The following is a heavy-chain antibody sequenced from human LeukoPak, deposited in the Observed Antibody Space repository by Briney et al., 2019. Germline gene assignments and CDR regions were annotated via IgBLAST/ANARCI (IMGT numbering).Heavy chain of an antibody. J-gene: IGHJ4*02. CDR1: GGSISTYY. CDR3: ARLGRYSSTYYYFDY. Sequence: PSETLSLTCTVSGGSISTYYWSWIRQPPGKGLEWIGYIYYSGSTNYNPSLKSRVTISVDTSKNQFSLKLSSVTAADTAVYYCARLGRYSSTYYYFDYWGQGTLATVSS. V-gene: IGHV4-59*08. D-gene: IGHD6-19*01. CDR2: IYYSGST.